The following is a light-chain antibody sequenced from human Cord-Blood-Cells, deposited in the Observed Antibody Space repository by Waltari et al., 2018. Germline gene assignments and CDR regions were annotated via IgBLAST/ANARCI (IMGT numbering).Light chain of an antibody. Sequence: SARTQPASVSGCPGQSITISCTWTTRDVGGYNVVSWYQQPPGKPPKLMIYDVSKRPSGVSNRFSGPKSGNTASLTISGLQAEDEADYYCSSYTSSSTLVFGGGTKLTVL. CDR3: SSYTSSSTLV. CDR1: TRDVGGYNV. CDR2: DVS. J-gene: IGLJ3*02. V-gene: IGLV2-14*01.